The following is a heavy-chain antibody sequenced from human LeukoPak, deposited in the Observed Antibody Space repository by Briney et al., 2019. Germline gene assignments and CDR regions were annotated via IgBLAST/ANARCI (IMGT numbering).Heavy chain of an antibody. CDR2: IIPIFGTA. Sequence: ASVKVSCKASGGTFSSYAISWVRQAPGQGLEWMGGIIPIFGTANYAQKFQGRVTITADESTSTAYMELSSLRSEDTAVYYCARDSYTMVRGVIPYHGMDVWGKGTRSPSPQ. J-gene: IGHJ6*04. D-gene: IGHD3-10*01. CDR3: ARDSYTMVRGVIPYHGMDV. V-gene: IGHV1-69*13. CDR1: GGTFSSYA.